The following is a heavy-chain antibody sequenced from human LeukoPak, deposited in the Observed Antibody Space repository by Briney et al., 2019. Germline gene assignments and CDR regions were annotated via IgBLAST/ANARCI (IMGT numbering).Heavy chain of an antibody. CDR1: GYTFTSYG. J-gene: IGHJ4*02. CDR3: ARLPNQYSSYDY. Sequence: ASVKVSCKASGYTFTSYGISWVRQAPGQGLDWMGWISAYNGNTNYAQKLQGRVTMTTDTSTSTAYMELRSLRSDDTAVYYCARLPNQYSSYDYWGQGTLVTVSS. V-gene: IGHV1-18*01. CDR2: ISAYNGNT. D-gene: IGHD6-6*01.